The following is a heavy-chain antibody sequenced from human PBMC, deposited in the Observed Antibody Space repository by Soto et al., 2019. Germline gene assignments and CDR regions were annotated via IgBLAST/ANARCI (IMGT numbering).Heavy chain of an antibody. D-gene: IGHD1-1*01. Sequence: SETLSLTCTLTGGSTTSGDQYWTWIRHRPGEGLEWFGYINHRGSLYYNPSLKSRVSMSVDTSKNQFSLNLSSVTAADTAVYYCARELPQRQGRNMDVWGQGTTVTSP. CDR1: GGSTTSGDQY. J-gene: IGHJ6*02. CDR2: INHRGSL. V-gene: IGHV4-31*03. CDR3: ARELPQRQGRNMDV.